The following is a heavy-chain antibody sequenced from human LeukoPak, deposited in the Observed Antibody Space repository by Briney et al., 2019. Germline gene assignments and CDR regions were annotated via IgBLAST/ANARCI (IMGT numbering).Heavy chain of an antibody. CDR3: ARDKNYDILTGYYSAEYFQH. CDR1: GFSFSSYW. CDR2: INSDGSST. V-gene: IGHV3-74*01. D-gene: IGHD3-9*01. Sequence: GGSLRLSCAASGFSFSSYWMHWVRQAPGKGLVWVSRINSDGSSTSYADSVKGRFTISRDNAKNTLYLQMNSLRAEDTAVYYCARDKNYDILTGYYSAEYFQHWGQGTLVTVPS. J-gene: IGHJ1*01.